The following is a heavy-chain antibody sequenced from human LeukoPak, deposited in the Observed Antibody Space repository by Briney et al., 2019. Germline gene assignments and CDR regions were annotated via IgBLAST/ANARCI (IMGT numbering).Heavy chain of an antibody. CDR2: ISWNSGSI. D-gene: IGHD6-13*01. J-gene: IGHJ4*02. CDR3: ARDSYLGTWYVY. CDR1: GFTFDDYA. V-gene: IGHV3-9*01. Sequence: PGGSLRLSCAASGFTFDDYAMHWVRQAPGKGLEWVSGISWNSGSIAYADSVKGRFTISRDNAKNSLYLQMNSLRAEDTALYYCARDSYLGTWYVYWGQGTLVTVSS.